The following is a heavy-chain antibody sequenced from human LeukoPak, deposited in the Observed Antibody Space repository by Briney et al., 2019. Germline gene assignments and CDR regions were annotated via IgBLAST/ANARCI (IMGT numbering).Heavy chain of an antibody. J-gene: IGHJ4*02. CDR2: IHSDGSST. Sequence: PGGSLRLSCAASGFTFSSYWMHWVRQAPGKGLVWVSRIHSDGSSTSYADSVKGRFTISRDNAKSSLYLQMNSLRAEDTAVYYCARDDHSSGYRYWGQGTLVTVSS. CDR1: GFTFSSYW. CDR3: ARDDHSSGYRY. V-gene: IGHV3-74*01. D-gene: IGHD3-22*01.